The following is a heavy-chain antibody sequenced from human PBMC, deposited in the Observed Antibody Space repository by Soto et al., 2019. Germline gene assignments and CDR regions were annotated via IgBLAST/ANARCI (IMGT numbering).Heavy chain of an antibody. CDR1: GDSISSYY. D-gene: IGHD1-26*01. CDR3: ARVRYSGSYYRSFHFDY. Sequence: SETLSLTCTVSGDSISSYYWSWIRQPPGKGLEWIGYIYYSGSTNYNPSLKSRVTISVATSKNQFSLKLSSVTAADTAVYYCARVRYSGSYYRSFHFDYWGQGTLVTVSS. CDR2: IYYSGST. J-gene: IGHJ4*02. V-gene: IGHV4-59*01.